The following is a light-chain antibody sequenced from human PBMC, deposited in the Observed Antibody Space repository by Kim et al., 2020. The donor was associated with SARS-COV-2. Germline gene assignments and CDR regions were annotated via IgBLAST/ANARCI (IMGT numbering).Light chain of an antibody. J-gene: IGLJ2*01. Sequence: GQSVTISCTGSSSDVGGYNYVSWYQQHPGKVPKLIIYEVTKRPSGVPDRFSGSKSGNMASLTVCGLQAEDEADYYCSSYAGSNNVVFGGGTQLTVL. CDR1: SSDVGGYNY. V-gene: IGLV2-8*01. CDR3: SSYAGSNNVV. CDR2: EVT.